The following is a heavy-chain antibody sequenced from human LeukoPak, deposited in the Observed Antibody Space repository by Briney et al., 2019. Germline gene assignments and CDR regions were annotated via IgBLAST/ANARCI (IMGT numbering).Heavy chain of an antibody. V-gene: IGHV1-18*01. D-gene: IGHD3-10*01. J-gene: IGHJ6*02. CDR1: GYTFTSYG. Sequence: ASVTVSCTASGYTFTSYGISWVRQAPGQGLEWMGWISAYNGNTNYAQKLQGRVTMTTDTSTSTAYMELRSLRSDDTAVYYCARDPLLITMVRGVINYGMDVWGRGTTVTVSS. CDR3: ARDPLLITMVRGVINYGMDV. CDR2: ISAYNGNT.